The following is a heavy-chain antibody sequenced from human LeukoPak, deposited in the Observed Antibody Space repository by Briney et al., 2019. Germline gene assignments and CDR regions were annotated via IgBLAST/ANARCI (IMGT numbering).Heavy chain of an antibody. V-gene: IGHV3-15*07. CDR3: TTGIRGD. Sequence: GGSLRLSCSASGLTVTNAWMNWVRQAPGEGLGLVGRIASKTDGGATDYAAPVKGRFTISRDGSKNTLSLQMNSLKTEDTAVYYCTTGIRGDWGQGTLVTVSS. J-gene: IGHJ4*02. D-gene: IGHD3-10*01. CDR2: IASKTDGGAT. CDR1: GLTVTNAW.